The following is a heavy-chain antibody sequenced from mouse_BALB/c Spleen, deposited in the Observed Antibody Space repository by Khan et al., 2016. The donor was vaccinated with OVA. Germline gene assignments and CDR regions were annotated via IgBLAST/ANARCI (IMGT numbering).Heavy chain of an antibody. V-gene: IGHV1S81*02. Sequence: VQLQQSGAELVKPGASVRLSCKASGYTFTSYYLYWVKQRPGQGLEWIGDINPSSGGTNFNEKFKSTATLTVYKSSSTAYIQLNSLTSEAAAFYYGTRSGYGSFAFWGEGTMVTVSA. CDR2: INPSSGGT. CDR3: TRSGYGSFAF. CDR1: GYTFTSYY. D-gene: IGHD2-2*01. J-gene: IGHJ3*01.